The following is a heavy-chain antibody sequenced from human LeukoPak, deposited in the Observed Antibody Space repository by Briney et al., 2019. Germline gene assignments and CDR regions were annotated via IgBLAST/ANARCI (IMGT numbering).Heavy chain of an antibody. Sequence: GGSLRLSCAASGFTFSSYAMHWVRQAPGKGLEWVSVISYDGSNKYYADSVKGRFTISRDNSKNTLYLQMNSLRAEDTAVYYCARGEPGRYGSGTIEGAFDIWGQGTMVTVSS. CDR1: GFTFSSYA. CDR3: ARGEPGRYGSGTIEGAFDI. J-gene: IGHJ3*02. V-gene: IGHV3-30-3*01. CDR2: ISYDGSNK. D-gene: IGHD3-10*01.